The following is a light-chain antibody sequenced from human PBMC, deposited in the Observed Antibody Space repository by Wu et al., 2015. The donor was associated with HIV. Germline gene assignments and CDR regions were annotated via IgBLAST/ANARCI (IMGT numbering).Light chain of an antibody. J-gene: IGKJ1*01. V-gene: IGKV3-20*01. CDR1: QSISSSF. CDR3: QQYGGSPLT. CDR2: AAS. Sequence: EIELSQSPGSLSLSPGERATLSCRASQSISSSFLAWYQQKPGQAPRLLIYAASGRATGIPDRFSGSGSGTDFTLTISRLEPEDFAVYYCQQYGGSPLTFGQGTKVAIK.